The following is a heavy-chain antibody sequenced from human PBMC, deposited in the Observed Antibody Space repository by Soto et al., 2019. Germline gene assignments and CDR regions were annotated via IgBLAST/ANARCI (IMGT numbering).Heavy chain of an antibody. J-gene: IGHJ4*02. V-gene: IGHV4-59*01. CDR1: SVPITEYS. Sequence: PSETLSLTCNVSSVPITEYSWSRVRQSPGKGLEWIGNYFDSGRNMYNPSLKSRVTISVDTSKNLFSLKLSSVTAADTSVYHCASVIGGDSEYYFDFWGQGALVTVSS. D-gene: IGHD2-21*02. CDR2: YFDSGRN. CDR3: ASVIGGDSEYYFDF.